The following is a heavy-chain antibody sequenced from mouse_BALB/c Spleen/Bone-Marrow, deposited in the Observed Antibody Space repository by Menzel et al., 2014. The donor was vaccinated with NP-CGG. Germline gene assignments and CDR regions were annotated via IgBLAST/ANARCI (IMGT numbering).Heavy chain of an antibody. V-gene: IGHV1S81*02. CDR3: ARYLHYYGSSYGYFDV. CDR1: GYTFTSYW. J-gene: IGHJ1*01. CDR2: INPSNGRT. Sequence: QVRLQQSGAELVKPGASVKLSCKASGYTFTSYWMHWVKQRPGQGLEWIGEINPSNGRTNYNEKFKSKATLTVDKSSSTAYMQLSSLTSEDSAVYYCARYLHYYGSSYGYFDVWGAGTTVTVSS. D-gene: IGHD1-1*01.